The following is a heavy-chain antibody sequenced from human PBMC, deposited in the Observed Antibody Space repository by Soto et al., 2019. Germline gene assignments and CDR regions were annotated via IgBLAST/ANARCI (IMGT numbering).Heavy chain of an antibody. V-gene: IGHV4-59*08. CDR1: GGSISSYY. D-gene: IGHD3-10*01. Sequence: QVQLQESGPGLVKPSETLSLTCTVSGGSISSYYWSWIRQPPGKGLEWIGYIYYSGSTNYNPSLKSRVTKTVDPSKNQFPLKLNSMTAAETAVYYCARHNYGSGSTYFDYWGQGTLVTVSS. CDR3: ARHNYGSGSTYFDY. CDR2: IYYSGST. J-gene: IGHJ4*02.